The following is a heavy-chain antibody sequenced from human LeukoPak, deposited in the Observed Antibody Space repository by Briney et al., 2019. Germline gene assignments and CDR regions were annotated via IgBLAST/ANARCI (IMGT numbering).Heavy chain of an antibody. CDR2: IIPIFGTA. V-gene: IGHV1-69*06. CDR1: GYTFTSYY. J-gene: IGHJ3*02. D-gene: IGHD3-10*01. Sequence: ASVKVSCEASGYTFTSYYMHWVRQAPGQGLEWMGGIIPIFGTANYAQKFQGRVTITADKSTSTAYMELSSLRSEDTAVYYCARRTLLWFGESQDAFDIWGQGTMVTVSS. CDR3: ARRTLLWFGESQDAFDI.